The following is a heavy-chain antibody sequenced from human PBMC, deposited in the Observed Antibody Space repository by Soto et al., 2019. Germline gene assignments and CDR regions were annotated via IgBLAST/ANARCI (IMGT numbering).Heavy chain of an antibody. J-gene: IGHJ4*02. CDR3: AKSESSSWFEGCDY. CDR1: GFSFSNYG. D-gene: IGHD6-13*01. V-gene: IGHV3-30*18. CDR2: ISDDGRNK. Sequence: GGSLRLSCAASGFSFSNYGMHWVRQAPGKGLEWVAVISDDGRNKYYADPVRGRFTISRDSSTNTLYLQMDSLRAEDTAVYYCAKSESSSWFEGCDYWGQGTLVTVSS.